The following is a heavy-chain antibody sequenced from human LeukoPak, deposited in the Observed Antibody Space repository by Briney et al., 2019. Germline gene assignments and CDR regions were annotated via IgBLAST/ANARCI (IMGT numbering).Heavy chain of an antibody. J-gene: IGHJ5*02. CDR1: GFTFNSYA. Sequence: PGGSLRLSCAASGFTFNSYAMSWVRQAPGKGLEWVSAISGSGGSTYYADSMKGRFTVSRDNSKNTLYLQMNSLRAEDTAVYYCARTISSSYLNELNWFDPWGQGTLVTVSS. CDR3: ARTISSSYLNELNWFDP. CDR2: ISGSGGST. D-gene: IGHD6-13*01. V-gene: IGHV3-23*01.